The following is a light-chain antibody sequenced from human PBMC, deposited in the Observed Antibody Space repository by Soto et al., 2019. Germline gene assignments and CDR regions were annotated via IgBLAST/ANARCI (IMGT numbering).Light chain of an antibody. J-gene: IGKJ1*01. Sequence: DIQMTQSPSTLSASVGDRVTITCRASQSISNWLAWYQQKPGKAPTLLIYDASSLESGVPSRFSGSGSGTEFTLTISSLQPDDFATYYCQHYNSYSEAFGQGTKV. CDR1: QSISNW. V-gene: IGKV1-5*01. CDR2: DAS. CDR3: QHYNSYSEA.